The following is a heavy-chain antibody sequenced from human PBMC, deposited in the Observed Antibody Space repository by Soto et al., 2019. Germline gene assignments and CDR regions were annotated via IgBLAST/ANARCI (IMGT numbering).Heavy chain of an antibody. CDR2: ISSSSRTI. CDR3: ARDPRIAVAGFDY. V-gene: IGHV3-48*01. D-gene: IGHD6-19*01. J-gene: IGHJ4*02. CDR1: GFSFNTYA. Sequence: EVQLVESGGDLVQPGGSLRLSCAASGFSFNTYAMNWVRQAPGKGLEWFAYISSSSRTIYYADSVKGRFTISRDNSKNSMYLQMNSLRAEDTAVYDCARDPRIAVAGFDYWGQGTLVTVSS.